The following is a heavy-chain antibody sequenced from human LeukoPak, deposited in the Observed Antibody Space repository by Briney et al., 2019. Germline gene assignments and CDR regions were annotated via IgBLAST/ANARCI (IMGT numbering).Heavy chain of an antibody. CDR2: MNPNSGNT. V-gene: IGHV1-8*01. CDR1: GYTFTSYD. CDR3: ARVAEGYYYGSGSYRPYYYYYMDV. J-gene: IGHJ6*03. Sequence: ASVKVSCKASGYTFTSYDINWARQATGQGLEWMGWMNPNSGNTGYAQKFQGRVTMTRNTSISTAYMELSSLRSEDTAVYYCARVAEGYYYGSGSYRPYYYYYMDVWGKGTTVTVSS. D-gene: IGHD3-10*01.